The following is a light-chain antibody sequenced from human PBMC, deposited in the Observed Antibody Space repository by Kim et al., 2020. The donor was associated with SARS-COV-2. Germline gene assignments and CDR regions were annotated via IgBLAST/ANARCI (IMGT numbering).Light chain of an antibody. CDR3: NSRDSSANHYV. Sequence: SSELTQDPAVSVALGQTVRLTCQGDSLRSYYAGWYQQKPGQAPVLVIYGKNNRPSGIPDRFSGSTSGNTASLTITGIQAEDEADYYCNSRDSSANHYVFGSGTKVTVL. V-gene: IGLV3-19*01. J-gene: IGLJ1*01. CDR1: SLRSYY. CDR2: GKN.